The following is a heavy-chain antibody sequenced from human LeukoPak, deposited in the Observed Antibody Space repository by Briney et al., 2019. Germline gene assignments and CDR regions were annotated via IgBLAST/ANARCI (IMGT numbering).Heavy chain of an antibody. V-gene: IGHV1-69*05. J-gene: IGHJ4*02. CDR1: GGTFSSYA. Sequence: SVKVSCKASGGTFSSYAIIWVRQAPGQGLEWMGGIIPIFGTANYAQKFQGRVTITTDESTSTAYMELSSLRSEDTAVYYCARSDSSGYFGRYWGQGTLVTVSS. D-gene: IGHD3-22*01. CDR2: IIPIFGTA. CDR3: ARSDSSGYFGRY.